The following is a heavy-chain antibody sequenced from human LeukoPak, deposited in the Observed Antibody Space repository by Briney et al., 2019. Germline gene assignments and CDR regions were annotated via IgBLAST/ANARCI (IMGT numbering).Heavy chain of an antibody. CDR3: ARDLLKEFCSGTSCYVSPDY. J-gene: IGHJ4*02. Sequence: PGGSLRLSCAASGFTFSSYWMSWVRQAPGKGLEWVANINQDGSKKYYVDSVKGRFTISRDNAKNSLYLQMNNLRAEDTAVYYCARDLLKEFCSGTSCYVSPDYWGQGTLVTVSS. V-gene: IGHV3-7*01. CDR2: INQDGSKK. CDR1: GFTFSSYW. D-gene: IGHD2-2*01.